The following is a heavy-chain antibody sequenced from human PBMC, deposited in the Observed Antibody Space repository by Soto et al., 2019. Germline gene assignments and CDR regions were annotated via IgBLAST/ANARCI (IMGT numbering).Heavy chain of an antibody. J-gene: IGHJ5*02. Sequence: QVQLVQSGAEVKKPGASVKVSCKASGYTFTSYGISWVRQAPGQGLEWMGWISAYNGNTNYAQKLQGRVTMTTDTSTSTAYMELSSLRSDDTAVYYWAGDTMGYSGFAGWFDPWGQGALVTVSS. CDR1: GYTFTSYG. CDR2: ISAYNGNT. V-gene: IGHV1-18*01. D-gene: IGHD5-12*01. CDR3: AGDTMGYSGFAGWFDP.